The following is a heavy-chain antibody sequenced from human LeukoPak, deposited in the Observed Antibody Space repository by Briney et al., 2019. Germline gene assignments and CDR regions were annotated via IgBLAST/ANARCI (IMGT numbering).Heavy chain of an antibody. CDR3: ARDSEASTTVTPLGAFDI. Sequence: GASVKVSCKVSGYTLTELSMHWVRQAPGKGLEWMGGFDPEDGETIYAQKFQGRVTMTEDTSTDTAYMELSSLRSEDTAVYYCARDSEASTTVTPLGAFDIWGQGTMVTVSS. CDR2: FDPEDGET. J-gene: IGHJ3*02. V-gene: IGHV1-24*01. D-gene: IGHD4-17*01. CDR1: GYTLTELS.